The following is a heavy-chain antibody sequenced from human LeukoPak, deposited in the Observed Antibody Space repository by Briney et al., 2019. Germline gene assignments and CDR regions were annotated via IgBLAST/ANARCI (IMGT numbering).Heavy chain of an antibody. D-gene: IGHD1-14*01. J-gene: IGHJ3*02. V-gene: IGHV1-18*01. CDR2: ISAYNGNT. CDR3: ARDPRNGAFDI. Sequence: ASVKVSCKASGYTFTSYGISWVRQAPGQGLEWMGWISAYNGNTNYAQKLQGRVTMTTDTSTSTACMELRSLRSDDTAVYYCARDPRNGAFDIWGQGTMVTVSS. CDR1: GYTFTSYG.